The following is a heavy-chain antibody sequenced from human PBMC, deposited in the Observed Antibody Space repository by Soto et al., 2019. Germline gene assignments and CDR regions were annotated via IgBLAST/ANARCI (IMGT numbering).Heavy chain of an antibody. CDR3: VCGGNYFVY. CDR1: EFTFSKYW. D-gene: IGHD3-16*01. Sequence: EVQLVESGGGLVQPGGSLRLSCAASEFTFSKYWMTWVRQSPGKGLEWVANINQDGSERYYVDSVRGRFTISRDNAKKSQYLQMNSLRAEDTAVYYCVCGGNYFVYWGQGTLVTVSP. J-gene: IGHJ4*02. CDR2: INQDGSER. V-gene: IGHV3-7*01.